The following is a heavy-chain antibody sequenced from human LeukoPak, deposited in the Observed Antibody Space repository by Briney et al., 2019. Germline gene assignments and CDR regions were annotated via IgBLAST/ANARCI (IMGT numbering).Heavy chain of an antibody. CDR3: ARDVDTYYYYYGMDV. CDR2: IWYGGSNK. CDR1: GFTFSSYG. Sequence: GRSLRLSCAASGFTFSSYGMHWVRQAPGKGLEWVAVIWYGGSNKYYADSVKGRFTISRDNSKNTLYLQMNSLGAEDTAVYYCARDVDTYYYYYGMDVWGQGTTVTVSS. D-gene: IGHD5-18*01. J-gene: IGHJ6*02. V-gene: IGHV3-33*01.